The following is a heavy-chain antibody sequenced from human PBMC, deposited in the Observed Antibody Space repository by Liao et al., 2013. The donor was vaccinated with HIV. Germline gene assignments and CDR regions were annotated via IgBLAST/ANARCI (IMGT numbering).Heavy chain of an antibody. CDR2: VHYSGAT. CDR3: ARAFTATSFDK. CDR1: GGSISSSSYY. V-gene: IGHV4-39*07. Sequence: QLQLQESGPGLVKPSETLSLTCTVSGGSISSSSYYWGWIRQPPGKGLEWIGSVHYSGATYSNPSLKSRVTISVDMSKNHFSLKLSSVTAADTAIYFCARAFTATSFDKWGQGRLVTVSS. D-gene: IGHD4-17*01. J-gene: IGHJ4*02.